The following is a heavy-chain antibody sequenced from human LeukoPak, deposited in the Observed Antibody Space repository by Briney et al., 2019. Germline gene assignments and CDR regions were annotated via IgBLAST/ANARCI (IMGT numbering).Heavy chain of an antibody. V-gene: IGHV1-18*01. CDR3: ARDGYDSSGYPFDY. CDR1: GYTFTSYG. Sequence: ASVKVSCKASGYTFTSYGISWVRQAPGQGLEWMGWISAYNGNTNYAQKLQGRVTMTRDTSISTAYMELSRLRSDDTAVYYCARDGYDSSGYPFDYWGQGTLVTVSS. CDR2: ISAYNGNT. D-gene: IGHD3-22*01. J-gene: IGHJ4*02.